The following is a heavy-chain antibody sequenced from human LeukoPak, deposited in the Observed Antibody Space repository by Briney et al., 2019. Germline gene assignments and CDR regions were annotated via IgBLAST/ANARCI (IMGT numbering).Heavy chain of an antibody. CDR2: INHSGST. J-gene: IGHJ4*02. V-gene: IGHV4-34*01. D-gene: IGHD6-13*01. CDR3: ARGRYSSSWYRY. CDR1: GGSFSGYY. Sequence: SETLSLTCAVYGGSFSGYYWSWIRQPPGKGLEWIGEINHSGSTNYNPSLKSRVTISVDTSKNRFSLKLSSVTAADTAVYYCARGRYSSSWYRYWGQGTLVTVSS.